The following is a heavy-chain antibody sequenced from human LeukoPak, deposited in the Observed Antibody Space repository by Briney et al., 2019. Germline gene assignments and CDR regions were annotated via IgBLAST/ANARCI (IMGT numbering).Heavy chain of an antibody. Sequence: RRASVKVSCKASGYTFTSYDINWVRQATGQGLEWMGWMNPNSGNTGYAQKFQGRVTMTRNTSISTAYMELSSLRSEDTAVYYCARGYKYYDFWSGYYIPTNDFDYWGQGTLVTVSS. D-gene: IGHD3-3*01. CDR2: MNPNSGNT. CDR1: GYTFTSYD. J-gene: IGHJ4*02. CDR3: ARGYKYYDFWSGYYIPTNDFDY. V-gene: IGHV1-8*01.